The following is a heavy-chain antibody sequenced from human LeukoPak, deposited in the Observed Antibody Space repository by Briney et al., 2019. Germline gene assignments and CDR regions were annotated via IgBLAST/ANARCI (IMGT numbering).Heavy chain of an antibody. CDR3: ATQISGSVDY. CDR2: INSDGSTT. Sequence: GGSLRLSCTASGFTFSSYWMHWARQAPGKGLVWVSRINSDGSTTNYADSVKGRFTISRDNAKNTLYLQMNSLRAEDTAVYYGATQISGSVDYWGQGTLVTVSS. V-gene: IGHV3-74*01. J-gene: IGHJ4*02. D-gene: IGHD1-14*01. CDR1: GFTFSSYW.